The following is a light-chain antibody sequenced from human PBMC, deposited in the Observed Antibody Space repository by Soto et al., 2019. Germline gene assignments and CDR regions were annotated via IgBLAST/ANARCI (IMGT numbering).Light chain of an antibody. CDR3: QQYGSSRVT. CDR2: DAS. CDR1: QNIDIN. J-gene: IGKJ5*01. V-gene: IGKV3-20*01. Sequence: EIVLTQSPATLSVSPGERATLSCRASQNIDINLVWYQQKPGQAPRLLIYDASNRATGIPARFSGSGSGTDFTLTISRLEPEDFAVYYCQQYGSSRVTFGQGTRLEI.